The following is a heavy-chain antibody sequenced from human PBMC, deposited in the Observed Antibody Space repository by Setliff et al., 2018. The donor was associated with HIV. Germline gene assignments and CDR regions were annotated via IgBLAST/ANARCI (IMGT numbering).Heavy chain of an antibody. CDR3: ARMSISASVYFDY. V-gene: IGHV4-30-4*08. CDR2: IYHTGAT. D-gene: IGHD6-25*01. CDR1: GASISSGGYF. Sequence: SETLSLTCSVSGASISSGGYFWTWIRQPPGKGLEWIGYIYHTGATYYKSSLESRLTISVDTSKNQFSLKLNSVTAADTAVYFCARMSISASVYFDYWGQGSQVTVSS. J-gene: IGHJ4*02.